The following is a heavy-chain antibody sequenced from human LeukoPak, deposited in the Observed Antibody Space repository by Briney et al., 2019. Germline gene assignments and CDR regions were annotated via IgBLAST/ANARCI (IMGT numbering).Heavy chain of an antibody. D-gene: IGHD6-19*01. V-gene: IGHV4-59*01. Sequence: SETLSLTCTVSGGSISSYYWSWIRQPPGKGLEWIGYIYYSGSTNYNPSLKSRVTISVDTSKNQFSLKLSSVTAADTAVYYCARELGLGLFDYWGQGTLVTVSS. J-gene: IGHJ4*02. CDR2: IYYSGST. CDR3: ARELGLGLFDY. CDR1: GGSISSYY.